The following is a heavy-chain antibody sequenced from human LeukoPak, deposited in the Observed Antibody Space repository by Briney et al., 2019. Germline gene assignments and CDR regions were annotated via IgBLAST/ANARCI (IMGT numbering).Heavy chain of an antibody. Sequence: ASVKVSCKASTYTFTGYCLHWVRQAPGQGLEWMGWINPDSGGTNYAQKFQGRVTMTRDTSIATAYMELSSLRYDDTAVYYCARDRGGVRSDLDSWGQGTLVTVSS. CDR1: TYTFTGYC. V-gene: IGHV1-2*02. CDR3: ARDRGGVRSDLDS. CDR2: INPDSGGT. D-gene: IGHD2-8*02. J-gene: IGHJ4*02.